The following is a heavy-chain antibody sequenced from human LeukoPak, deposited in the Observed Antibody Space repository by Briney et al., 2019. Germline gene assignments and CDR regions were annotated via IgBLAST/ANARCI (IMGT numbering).Heavy chain of an antibody. V-gene: IGHV1-18*01. Sequence: ASVKVSCKASGYTFTSYGISWVRQAPGQGLEWMGWISAYNGNTNYAQKLQGRVTMTTDTSTSTAYMELRSLRSDDTAVYYCARTKDRIVVVTATLLDYWGQGTLVTVSS. CDR2: ISAYNGNT. J-gene: IGHJ4*02. CDR3: ARTKDRIVVVTATLLDY. D-gene: IGHD2-21*02. CDR1: GYTFTSYG.